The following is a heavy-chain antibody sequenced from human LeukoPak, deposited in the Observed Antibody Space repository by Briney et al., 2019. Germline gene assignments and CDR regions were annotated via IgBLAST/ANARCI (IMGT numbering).Heavy chain of an antibody. CDR1: GFTFSNYA. CDR2: ISYDGSNK. CDR3: ASGFDSRFFDK. V-gene: IGHV3-30-3*01. J-gene: IGHJ4*02. D-gene: IGHD3-22*01. Sequence: GRSLSLSCAASGFTFSNYAMHWVRQAPGKGLEWVAVISYDGSNKYYADSVKGRFTISRDNSKNTLYLQMNSLRAEDTAVYYCASGFDSRFFDKWGQGTLVTVSS.